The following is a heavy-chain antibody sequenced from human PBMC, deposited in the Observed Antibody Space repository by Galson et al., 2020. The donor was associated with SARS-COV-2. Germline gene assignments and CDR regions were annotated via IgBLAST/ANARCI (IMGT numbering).Heavy chain of an antibody. CDR2: IYYSGST. V-gene: IGHV4-59*08. D-gene: IGHD3-3*01. Sequence: ETSETLSLTCTVSGGHISSYYWSWIRQPPGKGLEWIGSIYYSGSTNYNPSLKSRVTISVDTSKSQFSLKLSSVTAADTAVYYCARRTTIFGVDDYGMDVWGQGTTVTVSS. CDR3: ARRTTIFGVDDYGMDV. CDR1: GGHISSYY. J-gene: IGHJ6*02.